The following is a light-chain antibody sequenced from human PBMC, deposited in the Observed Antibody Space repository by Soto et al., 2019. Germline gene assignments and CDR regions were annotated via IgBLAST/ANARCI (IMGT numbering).Light chain of an antibody. Sequence: EVVLTQSPATLSLSPGERATLSCRASQSVSNSLAWYQQRPGQAPRLLIYEASKRATGIPASFSGSGSGTDFTLTISSLESEDFAVYYCQQRSTWPWTFGQGTNLET. CDR2: EAS. V-gene: IGKV3-11*01. CDR3: QQRSTWPWT. CDR1: QSVSNS. J-gene: IGKJ2*02.